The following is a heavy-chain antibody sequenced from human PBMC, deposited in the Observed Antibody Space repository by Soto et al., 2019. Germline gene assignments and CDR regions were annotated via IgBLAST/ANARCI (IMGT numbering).Heavy chain of an antibody. Sequence: QVQLVQSGAEVKKPGSSVKVSCKDSGGTFSTYSMFWVRQAPGQGLEWMGRIIPMLGVRNYAQRFKDRVTITADKSTATVHMELSILRSEDTALYYCTIGSWSGEVFDIWGPGTMVTVSS. V-gene: IGHV1-69*02. CDR2: IIPMLGVR. CDR3: TIGSWSGEVFDI. D-gene: IGHD2-21*01. J-gene: IGHJ3*02. CDR1: GGTFSTYS.